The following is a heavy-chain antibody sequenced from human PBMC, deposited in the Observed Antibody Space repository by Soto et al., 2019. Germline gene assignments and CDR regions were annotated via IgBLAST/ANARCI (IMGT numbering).Heavy chain of an antibody. CDR2: INSDGSST. V-gene: IGHV3-74*01. CDR3: AGRVYSGYDYHY. J-gene: IGHJ4*02. CDR1: GFTFSSYW. Sequence: EVQLVESGGGLVQPGGSLRLSCAASGFTFSSYWMHWVRQAPGKGLVWVSRINSDGSSTSYADSVKGRFTISRDNAKNTLYLQMNSLRAEDTAVYYCAGRVYSGYDYHYWGQGTLVTVSS. D-gene: IGHD5-12*01.